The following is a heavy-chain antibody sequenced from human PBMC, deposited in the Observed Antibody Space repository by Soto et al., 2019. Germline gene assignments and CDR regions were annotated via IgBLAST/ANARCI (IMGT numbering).Heavy chain of an antibody. CDR1: GFTFSSYG. J-gene: IGHJ5*01. CDR3: ARGRDYYDSSGHPNWFDS. V-gene: IGHV3-33*01. CDR2: IWYDGSNK. D-gene: IGHD3-22*01. Sequence: PGGSLRLSCAASGFTFSSYGMHWVRQAPGKGLEWVAVIWYDGSNKYYADSVKGRFTISRDNSKNTPYLQMNSLRAEDTAVYYCARGRDYYDSSGHPNWFDSWGQGTLVTVSS.